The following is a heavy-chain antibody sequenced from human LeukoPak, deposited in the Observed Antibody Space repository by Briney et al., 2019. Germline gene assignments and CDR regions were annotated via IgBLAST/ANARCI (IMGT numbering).Heavy chain of an antibody. CDR3: ARAIAVADTIDY. CDR2: ISYDGSNK. D-gene: IGHD6-19*01. Sequence: GGSLRLSCAASGFTFSSYGMSWVRQAPGKGLEWVAVISYDGSNKYYADSVKGRFTISRDNSKNTLYLQMNSLRAEDTAVYYCARAIAVADTIDYWGQGTLVTVSS. J-gene: IGHJ4*02. V-gene: IGHV3-30*03. CDR1: GFTFSSYG.